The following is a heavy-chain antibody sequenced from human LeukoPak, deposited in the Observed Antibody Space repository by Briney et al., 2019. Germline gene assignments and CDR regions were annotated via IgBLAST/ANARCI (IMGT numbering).Heavy chain of an antibody. Sequence: SETLSLTRTVSGGSISSYYWSWIRQPPGKGLEWIGYIYYSGSTNYNPSLKSRVTISVDTSKNQFSLKLSSVTAADTAVYYCARDSSGQPYFDYWGQGTLVTVSS. CDR2: IYYSGST. J-gene: IGHJ4*02. V-gene: IGHV4-59*01. CDR3: ARDSSGQPYFDY. CDR1: GGSISSYY. D-gene: IGHD6-19*01.